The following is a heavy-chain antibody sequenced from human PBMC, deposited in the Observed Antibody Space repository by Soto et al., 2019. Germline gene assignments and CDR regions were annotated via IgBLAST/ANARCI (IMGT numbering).Heavy chain of an antibody. CDR3: AKARCSSTTCYVPDY. J-gene: IGHJ4*02. V-gene: IGHV3-23*01. D-gene: IGHD2-2*01. Sequence: GGSLRLSCAASGFTFSSYAMSWVRQAPGKGLEWVSATSGSGGSTYYADSVQGRFTISRDNPKNTLYLQMNNLRAEDTAIYYCAKARCSSTTCYVPDYWGQGTLVTVSS. CDR2: TSGSGGST. CDR1: GFTFSSYA.